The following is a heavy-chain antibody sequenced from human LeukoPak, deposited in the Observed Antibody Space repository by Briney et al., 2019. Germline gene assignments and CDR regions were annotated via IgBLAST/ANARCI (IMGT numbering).Heavy chain of an antibody. CDR1: GGSFSGYY. Sequence: SETLSLXCAVYGGSFSGYYWSWIRHPPGKELEWIGEINHSGSTNYNPSLKSRVTISVDTSKNQFSLKLSSVTAADTAVYYRARETDYDFWSGYAFGYWGQGTLVTVSS. J-gene: IGHJ4*02. CDR3: ARETDYDFWSGYAFGY. V-gene: IGHV4-34*01. D-gene: IGHD3-3*01. CDR2: INHSGST.